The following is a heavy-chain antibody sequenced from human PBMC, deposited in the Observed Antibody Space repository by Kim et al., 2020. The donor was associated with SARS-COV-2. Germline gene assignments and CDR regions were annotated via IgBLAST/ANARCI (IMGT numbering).Heavy chain of an antibody. Sequence: VGSLRLSCAASGFTFSNHAMNWVRQAPGKGLECVSVISGSGENTYYADSVRGRFTSSRDSSKNTLYLQMNSLRSEDTAFYYCAKDFTGSGRLFDYWGQGT. D-gene: IGHD2-15*01. CDR1: GFTFSNHA. J-gene: IGHJ4*02. CDR2: ISGSGENT. CDR3: AKDFTGSGRLFDY. V-gene: IGHV3-23*01.